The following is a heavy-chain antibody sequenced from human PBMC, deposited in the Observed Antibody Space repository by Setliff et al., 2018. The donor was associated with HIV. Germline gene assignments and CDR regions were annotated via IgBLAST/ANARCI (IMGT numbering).Heavy chain of an antibody. CDR2: ITDSGA. J-gene: IGHJ3*01. CDR1: VFTFTTYD. Sequence: PGESLKTSCVASVFTFTTYDMTWVRQAPGQVLEWVSYITDSGAYYADSVKGRFTISRDTSKNTLYLQLNSLSAEDTAVYYCRIPPNGGRSFDVWGQGTMVTVSS. V-gene: IGHV3-23*01. D-gene: IGHD2-8*01. CDR3: RIPPNGGRSFDV.